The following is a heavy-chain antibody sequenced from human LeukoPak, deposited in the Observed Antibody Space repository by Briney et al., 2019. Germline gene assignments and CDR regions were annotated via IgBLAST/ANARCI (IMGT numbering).Heavy chain of an antibody. Sequence: GGSLRLSCAASGFTFGDYYMSWIRQAPGKGLEWVSYISSSGSTIYYADSVKGRFTISRDNAKNSLYLQMNSLRAEDTAVYYCARGHYYDSSGYLKGTDHWGQGTLVTVSS. CDR1: GFTFGDYY. J-gene: IGHJ4*02. CDR3: ARGHYYDSSGYLKGTDH. CDR2: ISSSGSTI. D-gene: IGHD3-22*01. V-gene: IGHV3-11*04.